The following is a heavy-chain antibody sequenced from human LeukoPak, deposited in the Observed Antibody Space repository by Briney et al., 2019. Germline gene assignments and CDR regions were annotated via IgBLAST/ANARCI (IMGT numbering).Heavy chain of an antibody. V-gene: IGHV3-23*01. D-gene: IGHD6-19*01. CDR1: GFTFSSYA. J-gene: IGHJ4*02. CDR2: ISGSGDRT. CDR3: ACSPGIAVAGRFDY. Sequence: PGGSLRLSCAASGFTFSSYAMSWVRQAPGKGLEWVSAISGSGDRTNYADSVKGRFAISRDNPKNTLYLQMNSLRAEDTAVYYCACSPGIAVAGRFDYWGQGTLVTVSS.